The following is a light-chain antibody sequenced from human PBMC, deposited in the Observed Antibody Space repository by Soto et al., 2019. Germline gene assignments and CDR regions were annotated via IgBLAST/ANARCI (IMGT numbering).Light chain of an antibody. V-gene: IGKV1-5*01. CDR1: QSVSNW. CDR2: EAS. CDR3: QHYTSYYPA. J-gene: IGKJ1*01. Sequence: DIQMTQSPSSLSAFVGDRVTLTCRASQSVSNWLAWYQQKPGKAPKLLISEASILERGVPSRFSGSGSGTEFTLTITRLQTEDSASYYCQHYTSYYPAFGQGTKVEI.